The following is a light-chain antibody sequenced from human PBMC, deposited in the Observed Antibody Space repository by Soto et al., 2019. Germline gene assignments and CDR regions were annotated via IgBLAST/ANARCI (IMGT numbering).Light chain of an antibody. CDR3: NSYTTSGAIV. J-gene: IGLJ3*02. CDR1: SSDIGGYNF. V-gene: IGLV2-14*03. CDR2: DVA. Sequence: QSALTQPASVSGSPGQSITISCTGTSSDIGGYNFVSWYQQHPGNAPNLIIYDVASRPSGVSDRFSGSKSGNAASLTISGLQAEDEALYHCNSYTTSGAIVFGGGTKLTVL.